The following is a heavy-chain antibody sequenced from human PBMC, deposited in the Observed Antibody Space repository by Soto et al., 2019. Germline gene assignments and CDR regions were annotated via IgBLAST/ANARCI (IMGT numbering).Heavy chain of an antibody. CDR2: IWYDGSNK. Sequence: GGSLRLSCAASGFTFSSYGMHWVRQAPGKGLEWVAVIWYDGSNKYYADSVKGRFTISRDNSKNTLYLQMNSLRAEDTAVYYCAREVSVPNPAAAGTFFDYWGQGTLVTVSS. CDR3: AREVSVPNPAAAGTFFDY. CDR1: GFTFSSYG. D-gene: IGHD6-13*01. J-gene: IGHJ4*02. V-gene: IGHV3-33*01.